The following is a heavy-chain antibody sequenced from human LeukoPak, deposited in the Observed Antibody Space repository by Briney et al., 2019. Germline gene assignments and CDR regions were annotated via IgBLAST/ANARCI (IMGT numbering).Heavy chain of an antibody. CDR2: ISGSGGST. V-gene: IGHV3-23*01. Sequence: GGSLRLSCAASGFTVSSNYMNWVRQAPGKGLEWVSAISGSGGSTYYADSVKGRFTISRDNSKNTLYLQMNSLRAEDTAVYYCAKGPSGYYGMDVWGQGTTVTVSS. CDR1: GFTVSSNY. D-gene: IGHD6-25*01. J-gene: IGHJ6*02. CDR3: AKGPSGYYGMDV.